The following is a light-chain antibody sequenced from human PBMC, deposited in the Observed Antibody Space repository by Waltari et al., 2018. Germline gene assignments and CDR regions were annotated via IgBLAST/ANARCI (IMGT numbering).Light chain of an antibody. CDR3: CSYTGSPHVV. J-gene: IGLJ2*01. CDR1: SSDVGSYNL. CDR2: EVS. V-gene: IGLV2-23*02. Sequence: QSALTQPASVSGSPGQSITISCTGTSSDVGSYNLVSWYQQHPGRAPKLMLYEVSERPSGVSNRFSGSKSGNTASLTISGLQAEDVADYYCCSYTGSPHVVFGGGTKLTVL.